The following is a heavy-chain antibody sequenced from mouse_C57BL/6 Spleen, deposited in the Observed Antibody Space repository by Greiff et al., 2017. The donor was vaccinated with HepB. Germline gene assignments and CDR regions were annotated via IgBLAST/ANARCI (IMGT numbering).Heavy chain of an antibody. CDR1: GFTFSSYG. CDR2: ISSGGSYT. J-gene: IGHJ3*01. Sequence: EVKLMESGGDLVKPGGSLKLSCAASGFTFSSYGMSWVRQTPDKRLEWVATISSGGSYTYYPDSVKGRFTISRDNAKNTLYLQMSSLKSEDTAMYYCARHADYGFAYWGQGTLVTVSA. D-gene: IGHD2-4*01. V-gene: IGHV5-6*01. CDR3: ARHADYGFAY.